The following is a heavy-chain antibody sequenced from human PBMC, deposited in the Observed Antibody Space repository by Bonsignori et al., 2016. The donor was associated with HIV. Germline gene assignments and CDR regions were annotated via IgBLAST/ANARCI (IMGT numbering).Heavy chain of an antibody. D-gene: IGHD5-12*01. V-gene: IGHV3-33*06. Sequence: VRQAPGKGLEWVAVIWYDGNNKYYADSVKGRFTITRDNSKNTLYLQMNRLRAEDTAVYYCAKGGYSGYDRADYWGQGTLVTVSS. CDR2: IWYDGNNK. CDR3: AKGGYSGYDRADY. J-gene: IGHJ4*02.